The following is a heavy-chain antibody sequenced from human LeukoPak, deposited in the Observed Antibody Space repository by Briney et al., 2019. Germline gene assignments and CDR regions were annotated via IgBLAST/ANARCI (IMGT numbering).Heavy chain of an antibody. J-gene: IGHJ4*02. V-gene: IGHV4-59*01. D-gene: IGHD3/OR15-3a*01. CDR3: ARDTPESAISGLGTFDY. Sequence: PSETLSLTCTVSGGSISSYYWSWIRQPPGKGLEWIGYIYYSGSTNYNPSLKSRVTISVDTSKDQFSLKLSSVTAADTAVYYCARDTPESAISGLGTFDYWGQGTLVTVSS. CDR2: IYYSGST. CDR1: GGSISSYY.